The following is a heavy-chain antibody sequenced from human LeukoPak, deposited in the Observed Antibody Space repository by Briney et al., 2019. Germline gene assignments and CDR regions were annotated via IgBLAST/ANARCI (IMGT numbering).Heavy chain of an antibody. Sequence: GGSLRLSCAASGFTVSNYWMSWVRQAPGKGLGWVANINQDGSVEYYVDSVKGRFTISRDNAKNSLYLQMNSLRAGDTAVYYCAKARGVVAKGFVDYWGQGTLVTVSS. D-gene: IGHD3-10*01. CDR3: AKARGVVAKGFVDY. CDR2: INQDGSVE. V-gene: IGHV3-7*05. J-gene: IGHJ4*02. CDR1: GFTVSNYW.